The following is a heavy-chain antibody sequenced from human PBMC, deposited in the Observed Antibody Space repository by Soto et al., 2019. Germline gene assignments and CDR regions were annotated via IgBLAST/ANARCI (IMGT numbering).Heavy chain of an antibody. V-gene: IGHV1-18*04. J-gene: IGHJ6*02. CDR1: GYTFTSYG. D-gene: IGHD1-1*01. Sequence: QVQLVQSGAEVEKPGASVKVSCKASGYTFTSYGINWVRQAPGQGLEWMGWISAYNGNTKYAQKPQGRVTMTTDTSTSTAYMELRSLRSDDTAVYYCARYCGNDCRQGMDVWGQGTTVTVSS. CDR2: ISAYNGNT. CDR3: ARYCGNDCRQGMDV.